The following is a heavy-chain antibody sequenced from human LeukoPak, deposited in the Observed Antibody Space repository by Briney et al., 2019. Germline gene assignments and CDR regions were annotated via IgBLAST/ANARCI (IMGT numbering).Heavy chain of an antibody. Sequence: GGSLRLSCAVSGFTFNNYAMSWVRQATGKGLEWVSTISNSGDATYYADSVKGRFTISRDNSKNTLYLQMNSLRAEDTAVYYCAKAPPYKKYFDYWGQGTLVTVSS. CDR2: ISNSGDAT. CDR1: GFTFNNYA. V-gene: IGHV3-23*01. D-gene: IGHD1-1*01. J-gene: IGHJ4*02. CDR3: AKAPPYKKYFDY.